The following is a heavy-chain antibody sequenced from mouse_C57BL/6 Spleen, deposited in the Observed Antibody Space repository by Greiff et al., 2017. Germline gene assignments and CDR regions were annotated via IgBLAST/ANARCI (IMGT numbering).Heavy chain of an antibody. Sequence: QVQLQQPGAELVKPGASVKLSCKASGYTFTSYWMHWVKQRPGQDLEWIGMIHPNSGSTNYNEKFKSKATLTVDKSSSTAYMQLSSLTSEDSAVYYCAIYGSSPAWFAYWGQGTLVTVSA. CDR3: AIYGSSPAWFAY. CDR2: IHPNSGST. V-gene: IGHV1-64*01. CDR1: GYTFTSYW. D-gene: IGHD1-1*01. J-gene: IGHJ3*01.